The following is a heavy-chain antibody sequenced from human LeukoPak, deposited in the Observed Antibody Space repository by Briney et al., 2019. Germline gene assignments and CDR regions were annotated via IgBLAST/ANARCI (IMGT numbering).Heavy chain of an antibody. CDR1: GFTFDDYA. CDR3: AKGGIAAAAIYGVDV. CDR2: ISWNSGSI. J-gene: IGHJ6*02. V-gene: IGHV3-9*01. Sequence: GRSLRLSCAASGFTFDDYAMHWVRQAPGKGLEWVSGISWNSGSIGYAESVKGRFTISRDNAKSSLYLQMNSLRVEDTALYYCAKGGIAAAAIYGVDVWGQGTTVTVSS. D-gene: IGHD6-13*01.